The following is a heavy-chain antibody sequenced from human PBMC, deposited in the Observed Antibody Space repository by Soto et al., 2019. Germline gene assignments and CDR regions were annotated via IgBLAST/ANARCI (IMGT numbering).Heavy chain of an antibody. Sequence: SETLSLTCTVSGGSISSSSYYWGWIRQPPGKGLEWIASIYHSGSTYYNPSLKSRVSISVDTSKNQFSLNLSSVTAADTAVYHCARQGIAAAGTNWLDPWGQGTLVTAPQ. CDR3: ARQGIAAAGTNWLDP. CDR1: GGSISSSSYY. CDR2: IYHSGST. V-gene: IGHV4-39*01. D-gene: IGHD6-13*01. J-gene: IGHJ5*02.